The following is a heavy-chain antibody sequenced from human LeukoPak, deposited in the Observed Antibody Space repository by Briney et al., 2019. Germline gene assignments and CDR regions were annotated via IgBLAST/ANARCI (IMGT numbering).Heavy chain of an antibody. D-gene: IGHD3-10*01. CDR1: GGSVSSGSYY. CDR3: ARGARGVPWYFDH. J-gene: IGHJ4*02. V-gene: IGHV4-61*01. Sequence: SETLSLTCTVSGGSVSSGSYYWSWIRQPPGKGLEYIGYIYHSGNINYNPSLESRVTISIDTSKNQLSLKLTSVTGADTAVYCCARGARGVPWYFDHWGQGTLVTVSS. CDR2: IYHSGNI.